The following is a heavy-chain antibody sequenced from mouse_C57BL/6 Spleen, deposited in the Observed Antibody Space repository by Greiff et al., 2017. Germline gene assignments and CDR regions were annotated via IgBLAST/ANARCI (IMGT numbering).Heavy chain of an antibody. D-gene: IGHD1-1*01. V-gene: IGHV1-75*01. CDR1: GYTFTDYY. CDR2: IFPGSGST. Sequence: VQLVESGPELVKPGASVKISCKASGYTFTDYYINWVKQRPGQGLEWIGWIFPGSGSTYYNEKFKGKATLTVDKSSSTAYMLLSSLTSEDSAVYFCARGINYYGSSLYYFDYWGQGTTLTVSS. J-gene: IGHJ2*01. CDR3: ARGINYYGSSLYYFDY.